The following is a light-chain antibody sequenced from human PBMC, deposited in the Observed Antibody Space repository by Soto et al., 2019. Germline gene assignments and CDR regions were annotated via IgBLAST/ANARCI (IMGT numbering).Light chain of an antibody. CDR1: SSDVGVYNY. J-gene: IGLJ2*01. Sequence: QSALTQPASVSGSPGQSITISCTGTSSDVGVYNYVSWYQQHPGKGPRLIIYEVSDRPSGVSNRFSGSKSDNTASLTISGLQAEDEADYYCSSYTTSSTVVFGGGTKVTVL. CDR3: SSYTTSSTVV. CDR2: EVS. V-gene: IGLV2-14*01.